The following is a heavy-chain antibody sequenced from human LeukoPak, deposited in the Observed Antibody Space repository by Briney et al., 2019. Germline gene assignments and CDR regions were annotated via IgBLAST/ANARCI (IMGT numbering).Heavy chain of an antibody. V-gene: IGHV4-39*07. CDR1: GGSISSSSYY. CDR3: ARGLVEGSSGYYFTAPTYYFDY. D-gene: IGHD3-22*01. CDR2: IYYGGST. J-gene: IGHJ4*02. Sequence: PSETLSLTCTVSGGSISSSSYYWGWIRQPPGKGLEWIGSIYYGGSTYYNPSLKSRVTISVDTSKNQFSLKLSSVTAADTAVYYCARGLVEGSSGYYFTAPTYYFDYWGQGTLVTVSS.